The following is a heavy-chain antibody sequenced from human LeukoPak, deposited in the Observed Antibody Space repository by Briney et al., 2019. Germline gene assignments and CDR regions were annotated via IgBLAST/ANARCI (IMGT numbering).Heavy chain of an antibody. V-gene: IGHV4-34*01. CDR1: GVSFYDYY. CDR3: TRMTTGHDY. Sequence: SETLSLTCAVSGVSFYDYYWAWGRHTPEKGWEWIGEINHCGYTNDRPSLQSRVTLSIDTSRKQFSLNLRSVTVADAGTYYCTRMTTGHDYWGQGTLVTVSS. D-gene: IGHD4-17*01. J-gene: IGHJ4*02. CDR2: INHCGYT.